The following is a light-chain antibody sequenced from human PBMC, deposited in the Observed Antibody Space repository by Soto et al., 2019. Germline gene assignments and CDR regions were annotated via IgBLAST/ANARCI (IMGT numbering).Light chain of an antibody. J-gene: IGKJ1*01. V-gene: IGKV3-20*01. CDR2: GAS. CDR1: QSVSRSY. CDR3: QQYDDSPGT. Sequence: IVLTQSPGTLSLSPGERATPSCRASQSVSRSYLAWYQQKPGQAPRLLIYGASNRATAIPDRFSGSGSGTDFTLTISRLEPEDFAVYYCQQYDDSPGTFGQGTKVEIK.